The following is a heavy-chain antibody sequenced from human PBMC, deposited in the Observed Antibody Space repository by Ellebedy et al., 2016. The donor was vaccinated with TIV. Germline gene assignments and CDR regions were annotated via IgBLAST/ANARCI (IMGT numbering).Heavy chain of an antibody. Sequence: AASVKVSCKASGYTFTSYYMHWVRQAPGQGLEWMGIINPSGGSTSYAQKFQGRVTMTRDTSTSTVYLELSSLRPEDTAVYYCASPRTHGRGRVYYYGMDVWGQGTTVTVSS. V-gene: IGHV1-46*01. CDR2: INPSGGST. CDR1: GYTFTSYY. D-gene: IGHD3-16*01. J-gene: IGHJ6*02. CDR3: ASPRTHGRGRVYYYGMDV.